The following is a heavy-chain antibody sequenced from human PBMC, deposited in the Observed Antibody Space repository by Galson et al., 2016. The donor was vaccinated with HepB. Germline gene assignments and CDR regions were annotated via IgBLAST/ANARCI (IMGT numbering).Heavy chain of an antibody. Sequence: SLRLSCAASGFTFCTSGMHWVRQAPGKGLEWVAVIWYDGSNKYHADSVQGRFTISRDNSNNTVFLQMNSLTADDTAVYYCAKARGYTFGPGESWGQGTLVTVSS. J-gene: IGHJ1*01. CDR3: AKARGYTFGPGES. CDR1: GFTFCTSG. D-gene: IGHD5-18*01. V-gene: IGHV3-33*03. CDR2: IWYDGSNK.